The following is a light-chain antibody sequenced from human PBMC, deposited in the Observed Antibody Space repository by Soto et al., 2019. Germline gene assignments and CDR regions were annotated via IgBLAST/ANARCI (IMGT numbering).Light chain of an antibody. V-gene: IGKV2D-29*01. CDR2: EVS. CDR1: QSLLHSDGNTY. Sequence: DIVMTQTPLSLSVTPGQPASISCKSSQSLLHSDGNTYFYWYLQKPGQPPPILIYEVSTRFSGVPDKFRGSGSGTDFTLKISRVEAEDVGVYYCMQSLQLPVTFGGGTKVEIK. J-gene: IGKJ4*01. CDR3: MQSLQLPVT.